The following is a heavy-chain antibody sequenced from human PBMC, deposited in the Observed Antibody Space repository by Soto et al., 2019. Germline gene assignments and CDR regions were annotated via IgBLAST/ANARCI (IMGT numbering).Heavy chain of an antibody. CDR3: ARDKVLRFLEWLLTN. CDR1: GFTFSSYA. V-gene: IGHV3-30-3*01. CDR2: ISYDGSNK. Sequence: PGGSLRLSCAASGFTFSSYAMHWVRQAPGKGLEWVAVISYDGSNKYYADSVKGRFTISRDNSKNTLYLQMNSLRAEDTAVYYCARDKVLRFLEWLLTNWVQGTLVTVSS. J-gene: IGHJ4*02. D-gene: IGHD3-3*01.